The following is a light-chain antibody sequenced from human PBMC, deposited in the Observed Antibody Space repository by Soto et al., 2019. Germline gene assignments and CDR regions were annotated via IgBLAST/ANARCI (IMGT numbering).Light chain of an antibody. CDR1: SSDVGGYNY. J-gene: IGLJ2*01. CDR2: DVS. Sequence: QSALTQPASVSGSPGQSITISCTGTSSDVGGYNYVSWYQQHPGKAPKLMIYDVSNRPSGVSNRFSGSKSGNTASLTISGLQAEDEADYYCSSYTSSRAVLFGGRTKLTVL. CDR3: SSYTSSRAVL. V-gene: IGLV2-14*01.